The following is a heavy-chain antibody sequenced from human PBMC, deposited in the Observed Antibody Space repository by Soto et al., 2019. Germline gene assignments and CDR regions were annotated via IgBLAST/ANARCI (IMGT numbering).Heavy chain of an antibody. CDR1: GYTFTDYY. CDR3: SRSPPGYSKTNWFDP. CDR2: INPNSGGT. V-gene: IGHV1-2*02. D-gene: IGHD4-4*01. Sequence: GVSVKVSCKASGYTFTDYYIHWVRHAPGQGLQWMGWINPNSGGTNYAQKFQGRVTMTRDRSISTAYMELSRLRSDDTAVYYCSRSPPGYSKTNWFDPWGQGTLVTVSS. J-gene: IGHJ5*02.